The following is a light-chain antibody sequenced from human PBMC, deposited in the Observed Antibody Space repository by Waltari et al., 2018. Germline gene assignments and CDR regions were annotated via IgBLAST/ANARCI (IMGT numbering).Light chain of an antibody. Sequence: DIQMTQSPSSLSASVGDRFTITCQASQDISNYLNWYQQKPGKAPKLLIYDASKLDTGVPSRFSGSGSGTDFTFTISSLQPEDIATYYCQQYDNLPLTFGGGTKVEIK. CDR2: DAS. CDR1: QDISNY. CDR3: QQYDNLPLT. J-gene: IGKJ4*01. V-gene: IGKV1-33*01.